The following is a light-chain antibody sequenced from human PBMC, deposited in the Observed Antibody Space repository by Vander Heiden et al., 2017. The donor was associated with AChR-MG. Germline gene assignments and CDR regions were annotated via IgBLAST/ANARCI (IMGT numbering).Light chain of an antibody. J-gene: IGKJ4*01. CDR1: QSVSSY. CDR2: DAS. V-gene: IGKV3-11*01. CDR3: HHRSSWPLT. Sequence: IVLTQSPATLSLSPGERATLSCRASQSVSSYLAWYQQKPGQAPRLLIYDASNRATGIPARFSGSGSGTDFTLTISSLEPEDFAVYFCHHRSSWPLTFGGGTKVEIK.